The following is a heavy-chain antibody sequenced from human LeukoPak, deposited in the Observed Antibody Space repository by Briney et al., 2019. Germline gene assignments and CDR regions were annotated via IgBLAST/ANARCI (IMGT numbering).Heavy chain of an antibody. CDR1: GFTFSSYV. D-gene: IGHD3-10*01. Sequence: PGGSLRLSCAASGFTFSSYVMSWVRQAPGKGLEWVSTISGSGGNTYYADSVKGRFTISRDNSKNTLYLQMNSLRAEATAIYYSTMWPYDSGSYWEGIEYWGQGTLVTVSS. J-gene: IGHJ4*02. CDR2: ISGSGGNT. CDR3: TMWPYDSGSYWEGIEY. V-gene: IGHV3-23*01.